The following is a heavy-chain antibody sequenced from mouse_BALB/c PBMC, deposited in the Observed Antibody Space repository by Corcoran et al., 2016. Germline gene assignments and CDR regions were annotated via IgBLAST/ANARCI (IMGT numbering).Heavy chain of an antibody. D-gene: IGHD2-1*01. V-gene: IGHV1S136*01. CDR3: AREVPGGNPFDY. J-gene: IGHJ2*01. CDR1: GYTFTSYV. CDR2: IYPYNDGT. Sequence: EVQLQQSGPELVKPGASVKMSCKASGYTFTSYVMHWVKQKPGQGLEWIGYIYPYNDGTKYTEKFKGKATLTSDKSSSTAYMELSSLTSGDSAVYYCAREVPGGNPFDYWGQGTTLTVSS.